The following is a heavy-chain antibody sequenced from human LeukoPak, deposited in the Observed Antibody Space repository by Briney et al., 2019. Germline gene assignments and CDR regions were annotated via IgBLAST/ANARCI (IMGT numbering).Heavy chain of an antibody. J-gene: IGHJ4*02. D-gene: IGHD5-24*01. CDR2: IIPILGIA. CDR1: GGTFSSYT. V-gene: IGHV1-69*02. CDR3: ARGVKMATINPFDY. Sequence: SVKVSCKASGGTFSSYTISWVRQAPGQGLEWMGRIIPILGIANYAQKFQGRVTITTDKSTSTAYMELSSLRSEDTAVYYCARGVKMATINPFDYWGQGTLVTVSS.